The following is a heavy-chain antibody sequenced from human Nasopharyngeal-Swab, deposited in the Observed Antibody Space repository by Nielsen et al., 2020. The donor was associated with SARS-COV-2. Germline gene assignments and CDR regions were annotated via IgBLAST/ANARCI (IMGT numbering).Heavy chain of an antibody. CDR3: ARSYGRGFDF. J-gene: IGHJ4*02. D-gene: IGHD4-17*01. CDR2: FYSSGST. V-gene: IGHV4-61*02. Sequence: SETLSLTCTVSGGSISSDSDYWSWIWQPAGKGLEWIGRFYSSGSTNYNPSLKSRVTISVDMSRNQLSLKLISVTAADTAVYYCARSYGRGFDFWGQGTLVTVSS. CDR1: GGSISSDSDY.